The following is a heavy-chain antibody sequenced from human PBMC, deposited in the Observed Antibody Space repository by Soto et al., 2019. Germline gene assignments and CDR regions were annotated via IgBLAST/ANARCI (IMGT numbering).Heavy chain of an antibody. CDR3: ATFPLCYDTSGYYYASYYFGH. J-gene: IGHJ1*01. CDR2: ISAYNGNT. D-gene: IGHD3-22*01. CDR1: GYTFTSYG. Sequence: SVKVSCKASGYTFTSYGVTWVRQAPGQGLEWMGWISAYNGNTNYAQKLQGRVTMTEDTSTDTAYMELSSLRSEDTAVYYCATFPLCYDTSGYYYASYYFGHWGQGTLDTVSS. V-gene: IGHV1-18*01.